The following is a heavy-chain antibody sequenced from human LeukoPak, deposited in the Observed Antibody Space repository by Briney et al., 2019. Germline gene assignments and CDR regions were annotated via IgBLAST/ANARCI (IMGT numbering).Heavy chain of an antibody. CDR2: IYYSGST. CDR3: ARGRGIAAADHWFDP. D-gene: IGHD6-13*01. V-gene: IGHV4-30-4*08. Sequence: SQTLSLTCTVSGGSISSGSYYWSWIRQPPGKGLEWIGYIYYSGSTYYNPSLKSRVTISVDTSKNQFSLKLSSVTAADTAVYYCARGRGIAAADHWFDPWGQGTLVTVSS. J-gene: IGHJ5*02. CDR1: GGSISSGSYY.